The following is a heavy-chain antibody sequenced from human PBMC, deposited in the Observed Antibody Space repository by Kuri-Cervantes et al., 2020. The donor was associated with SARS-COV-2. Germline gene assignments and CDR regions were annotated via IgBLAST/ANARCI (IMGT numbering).Heavy chain of an antibody. CDR2: IKPDGSYT. J-gene: IGHJ6*02. Sequence: GGSLRLSCAASGFTFSGHWIHWVRQAPGKGLVWVSCIKPDGSYTNNADSVKGRFTLSRDNAKNMLFLQMNSLRAEDTAVYYCARGGYYTYYYYGMDVWGQGTTVTVSS. CDR1: GFTFSGHW. CDR3: ARGGYYTYYYYGMDV. D-gene: IGHD3-22*01. V-gene: IGHV3-74*01.